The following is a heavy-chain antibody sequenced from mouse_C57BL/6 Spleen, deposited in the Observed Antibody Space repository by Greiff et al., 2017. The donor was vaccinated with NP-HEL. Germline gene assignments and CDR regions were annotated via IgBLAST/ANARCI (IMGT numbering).Heavy chain of an antibody. CDR1: GYTFTDYN. V-gene: IGHV1-22*01. Sequence: EVKLMESGPELVKPGASVKMSCKASGYTFTDYNMHWVKQSHGKSLEWIGYINPNNGGTSYNQKFKGKATLTVNKSSSTAYMELRSLTSEDSAVYYCANYYDYDVDYWGQGTTLTVSS. CDR3: ANYYDYDVDY. D-gene: IGHD2-4*01. CDR2: INPNNGGT. J-gene: IGHJ2*01.